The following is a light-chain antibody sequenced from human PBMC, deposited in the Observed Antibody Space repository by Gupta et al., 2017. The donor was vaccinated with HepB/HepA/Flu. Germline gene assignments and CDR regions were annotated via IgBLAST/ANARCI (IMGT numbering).Light chain of an antibody. CDR2: MNN. J-gene: IGLJ3*02. CDR1: NCNIGGNA. CDR3: AAWDYSLDGWV. Sequence: QPVLTQPPSASGTPGQRVTISCSGSNCNIGGNAVNLYQQIPGTAPKLLIYMNNQRPSGVPDQFSASKSGTSASLAITGLQSDVEASYYCAAWDYSLDGWVFGGGTKLTVL. V-gene: IGLV1-44*01.